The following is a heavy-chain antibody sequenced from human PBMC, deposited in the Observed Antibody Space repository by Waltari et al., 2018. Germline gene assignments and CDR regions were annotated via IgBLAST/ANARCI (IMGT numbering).Heavy chain of an antibody. Sequence: QVQLQQWGAGLLKPSETLSLTCAVYGGSFSGYYWSWIRQPPGKGLEWIGEINHSGSTNYNPSLKSRFTIAVDTSKNQFSLKLSSVTAADTAVYYCARSVVQGVTQGPFDPWGQGTLVTVSS. CDR1: GGSFSGYY. D-gene: IGHD3-10*01. CDR2: INHSGST. CDR3: ARSVVQGVTQGPFDP. J-gene: IGHJ5*02. V-gene: IGHV4-34*01.